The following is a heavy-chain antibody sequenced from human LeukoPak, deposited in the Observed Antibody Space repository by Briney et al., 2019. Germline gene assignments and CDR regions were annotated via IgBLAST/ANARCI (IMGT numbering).Heavy chain of an antibody. CDR1: GFTFSSYA. Sequence: GRSPRLSCAASGFTFSSYAMHWVRQAPGKGLEWVAVISYDGSNKYYADSVKGRFTISRDNSKNTPYLQMNSLRAEDTAVYYCARDGGGHTMVRGVIIVNYFDYWGQGTLVTVSS. CDR3: ARDGGGHTMVRGVIIVNYFDY. J-gene: IGHJ4*02. CDR2: ISYDGSNK. V-gene: IGHV3-30*04. D-gene: IGHD3-10*01.